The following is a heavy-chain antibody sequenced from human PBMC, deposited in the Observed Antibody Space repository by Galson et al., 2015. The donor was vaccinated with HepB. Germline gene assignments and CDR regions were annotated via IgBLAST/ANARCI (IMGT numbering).Heavy chain of an antibody. CDR2: INTNTGNP. D-gene: IGHD2-15*01. CDR3: ARNRGSGSHFFDS. J-gene: IGHJ4*02. CDR1: GYTFSNYA. V-gene: IGHV7-4-1*02. Sequence: SVKVSCKASGYTFSNYAMNWVRQAPGQGLEWMGGINTNTGNPTYAQGFIGRFVFSLDTSVSTAYLQISSLQAEDSAVYYCARNRGSGSHFFDSWGQGTPVTVSS.